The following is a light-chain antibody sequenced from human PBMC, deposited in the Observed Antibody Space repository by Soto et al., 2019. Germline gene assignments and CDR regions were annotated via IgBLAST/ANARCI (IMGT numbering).Light chain of an antibody. V-gene: IGLV2-14*01. CDR3: TSYTSSDTLV. J-gene: IGLJ1*01. CDR2: EVS. CDR1: SGDVGGYNY. Sequence: QSVLTQPASVSGSPGQSITIFCTGTSGDVGGYNYVSWYQHHPGRAPKILIYEVSSRPSWISNRFTGAKSGNTASLTISGLQTEDEADYHCTSYTSSDTLVFGTGTKVTVL.